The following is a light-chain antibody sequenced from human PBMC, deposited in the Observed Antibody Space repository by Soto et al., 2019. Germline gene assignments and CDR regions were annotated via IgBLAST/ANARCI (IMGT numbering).Light chain of an antibody. Sequence: QSVLTQPPSASGSPGQSVTISCTGTSSDVGGSTYVSWYQQHPGKAPKLMIYEVSKWPSGVPDRFSGSKSGNTASLTVSGLQAEDEADYYCSSYAGSSNMIFGGGTKLTVL. J-gene: IGLJ2*01. CDR3: SSYAGSSNMI. V-gene: IGLV2-8*01. CDR2: EVS. CDR1: SSDVGGSTY.